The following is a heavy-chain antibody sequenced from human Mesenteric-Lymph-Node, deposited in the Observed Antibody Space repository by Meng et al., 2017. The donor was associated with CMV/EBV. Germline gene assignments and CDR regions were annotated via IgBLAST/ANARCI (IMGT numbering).Heavy chain of an antibody. V-gene: IGHV3-21*01. D-gene: IGHD3-16*01. CDR3: ARDTGDDY. J-gene: IGHJ4*02. CDR2: ISSSSSYI. Sequence: GESLKISCAASGFTFSDYYMNWVRQAPGKGLEWVSSISSSSSYIYYADSVKGRFTISRDNAKNSLYLQMNSLRAEDTAVYYCARDTGDDYWGQGTLVTVSS. CDR1: GFTFSDYY.